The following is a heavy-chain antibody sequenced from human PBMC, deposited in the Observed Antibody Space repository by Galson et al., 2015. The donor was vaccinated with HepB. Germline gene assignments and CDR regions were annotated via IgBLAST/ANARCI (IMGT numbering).Heavy chain of an antibody. J-gene: IGHJ4*02. CDR2: ISSSSSTI. CDR1: GFTFSSYS. Sequence: SLRLSCAASGFTFSSYSMNWVRQAPGKGLEWVSYISSSSSTIYYADSVKGRFTISRDNAKNSLYLQMNSLRDEDTAVNYCARAGRFRFSERTYYFDYWGQGTLVTVSS. V-gene: IGHV3-48*02. CDR3: ARAGRFRFSERTYYFDY. D-gene: IGHD3-3*01.